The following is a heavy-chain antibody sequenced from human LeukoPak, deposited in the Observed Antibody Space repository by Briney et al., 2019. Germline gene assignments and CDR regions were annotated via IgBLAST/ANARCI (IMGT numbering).Heavy chain of an antibody. V-gene: IGHV3-30*18. CDR2: ISYDGSDR. CDR1: GFTFSSYG. J-gene: IGHJ4*02. Sequence: GGSLRLSCVASGFTFSSYGMHWVRQAPGKGPEWVAVISYDGSDRYYANFVKGRFTISRDNSKNTLFLQTNSMRPEDTAVYYCAKGVSRGVDPTGLEYWGQGTLVTVSS. D-gene: IGHD1-1*01. CDR3: AKGVSRGVDPTGLEY.